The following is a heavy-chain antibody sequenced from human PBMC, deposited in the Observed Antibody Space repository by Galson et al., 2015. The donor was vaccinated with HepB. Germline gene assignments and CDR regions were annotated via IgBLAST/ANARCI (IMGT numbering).Heavy chain of an antibody. CDR3: ARERVRYDFWSAFDHDD. CDR2: VYYTGNT. J-gene: IGHJ4*02. Sequence: TLSLTCTVSGGSISNTNYNWGWIRQPPGKGLEWIGSVYYTGNTYYNPSLKSRVTISVDTSKNQFSLKLTSVTAADTAVYYCARERVRYDFWSAFDHDDWGQGPLVIVSS. CDR1: GGSISNTNYN. D-gene: IGHD3-3*01. V-gene: IGHV4-39*07.